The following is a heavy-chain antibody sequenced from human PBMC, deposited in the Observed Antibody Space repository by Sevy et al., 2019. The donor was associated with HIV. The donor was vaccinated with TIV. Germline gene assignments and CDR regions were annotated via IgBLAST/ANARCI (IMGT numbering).Heavy chain of an antibody. V-gene: IGHV3-74*01. CDR3: ARGKLGGSTTYLVLEY. J-gene: IGHJ4*02. CDR2: IKDDGSRA. D-gene: IGHD1-26*01. Sequence: GGSLRLSCAASGFTFSRYWMHWVRQAPGKGLMWVSHIKDDGSRAFFADSVKGRFTISRDNAKNTLYLQMNSLRAEDTAIYYCARGKLGGSTTYLVLEYWGLGTLVTVSS. CDR1: GFTFSRYW.